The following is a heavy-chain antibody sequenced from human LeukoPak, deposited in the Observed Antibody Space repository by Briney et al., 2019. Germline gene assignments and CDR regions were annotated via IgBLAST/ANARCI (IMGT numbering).Heavy chain of an antibody. Sequence: GESLKISCKGSGYSFTSYWIGWVRQMPGKGLEWMGIIYPGDSDTRYSPSFQGQVTISADKSGSTAYLQWSSLKASDTAIYYCARGARDGYNSFDYWGQGTLVTVSS. CDR2: IYPGDSDT. CDR1: GYSFTSYW. D-gene: IGHD5-24*01. J-gene: IGHJ4*02. CDR3: ARGARDGYNSFDY. V-gene: IGHV5-51*01.